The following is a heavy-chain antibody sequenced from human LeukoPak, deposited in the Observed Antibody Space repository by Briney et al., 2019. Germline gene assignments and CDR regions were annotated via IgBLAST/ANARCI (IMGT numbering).Heavy chain of an antibody. Sequence: PRGSLRLSCAASAFTFSSFWMSWVRQAPGKGLEWVANIKQDGSEKYYVDSMKGRFTISRDNAKNSLYLQMNSLRAEDTAVYYCAREGWSASSTYYFDYWGQGTLVTVSS. D-gene: IGHD3-3*01. CDR3: AREGWSASSTYYFDY. J-gene: IGHJ4*02. CDR2: IKQDGSEK. V-gene: IGHV3-7*01. CDR1: AFTFSSFW.